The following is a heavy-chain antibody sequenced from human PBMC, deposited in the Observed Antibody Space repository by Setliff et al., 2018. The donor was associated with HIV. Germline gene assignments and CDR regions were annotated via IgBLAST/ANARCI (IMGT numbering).Heavy chain of an antibody. CDR2: IYSTGDT. J-gene: IGHJ4*02. V-gene: IGHV4-4*07. D-gene: IGHD2-15*01. CDR1: GGSISNFY. CDR3: ARDGTYCSGGTCGKIFDY. Sequence: SETLSLTCSVSGGSISNFYWSWIRQPPGKGLEWVGHIYSTGDTNYNPSLKSRVTLSADTSKNQLSLSLTSVTAADTAVYYCARDGTYCSGGTCGKIFDYWGQGTLVTVSS.